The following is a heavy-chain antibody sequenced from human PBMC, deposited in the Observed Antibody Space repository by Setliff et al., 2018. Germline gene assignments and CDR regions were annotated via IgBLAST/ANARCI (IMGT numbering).Heavy chain of an antibody. CDR2: MNPNSGNT. D-gene: IGHD3-22*01. Sequence: ASVEVSCKASGYTFTSYDINWVRQATGQGLEWMGWMNPNSGNTGYAQKFQGRVTMTRNTSISTAYMELSSLRSEDTAVYYCARGQGTYYYDSSGYYYVRGWFDPWGQGTLVTVSS. CDR3: ARGQGTYYYDSSGYYYVRGWFDP. CDR1: GYTFTSYD. J-gene: IGHJ5*02. V-gene: IGHV1-8*02.